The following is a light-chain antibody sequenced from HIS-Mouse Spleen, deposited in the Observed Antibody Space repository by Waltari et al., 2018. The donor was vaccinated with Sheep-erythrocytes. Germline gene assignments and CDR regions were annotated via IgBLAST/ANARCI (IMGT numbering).Light chain of an antibody. Sequence: DIQMTQSPISLSASVGDRVTITCRASQSIISYLNWYQQKPGKAPKLLIYAASSLQSGVPSRFSGSGSGTDFTLTISSLQPEDCATYYCQQSYSTPPTFGGGTKVEIK. CDR3: QQSYSTPPT. J-gene: IGKJ4*01. CDR2: AAS. CDR1: QSIISY. V-gene: IGKV1-39*01.